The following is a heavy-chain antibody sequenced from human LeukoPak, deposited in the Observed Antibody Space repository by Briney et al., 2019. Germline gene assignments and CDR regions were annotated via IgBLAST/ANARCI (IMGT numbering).Heavy chain of an antibody. CDR2: ISAYNGNT. CDR1: GYTFTGYY. V-gene: IGHV1-18*04. D-gene: IGHD6-13*01. CDR3: ARDLRDAYSSSWSSYYYYYMDV. J-gene: IGHJ6*03. Sequence: GASVKVSCKASGYTFTGYYMHWVRQAPGQGLEWMGWISAYNGNTNYAQKLQGRVTMTTDTSTSTAYMELRSLRSDDTAVYYCARDLRDAYSSSWSSYYYYYMDVWGKGTTVTVSS.